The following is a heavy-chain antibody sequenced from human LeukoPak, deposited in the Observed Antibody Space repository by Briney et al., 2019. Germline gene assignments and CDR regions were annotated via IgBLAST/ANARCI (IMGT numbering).Heavy chain of an antibody. Sequence: RPGGSLRLSCAASGFTFSSYAMHWVRQAPGKGLEWVAVISYDGSNKYYADSVKGRFTISRDNSKITLYLQMNSLRAEDTAVYYCAKSYNGYESKPDYWGQGTLVTVSS. V-gene: IGHV3-30-3*02. CDR2: ISYDGSNK. D-gene: IGHD5-12*01. CDR3: AKSYNGYESKPDY. CDR1: GFTFSSYA. J-gene: IGHJ4*02.